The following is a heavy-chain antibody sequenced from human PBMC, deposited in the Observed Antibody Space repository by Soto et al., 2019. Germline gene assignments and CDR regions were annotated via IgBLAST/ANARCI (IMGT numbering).Heavy chain of an antibody. CDR1: GGSYSNFG. CDR2: IVPVFGRP. V-gene: IGHV1-69*01. Sequence: GASVKVSCKGSGGSYSNFGISWLRQAPGQGLEWMGGIVPVFGRPNYAQRFRGRLTITADESTSTGYMELISLRSDDTAVYYCAREGSGYNFWGQGTQVTVSS. J-gene: IGHJ4*02. D-gene: IGHD5-12*01. CDR3: AREGSGYNF.